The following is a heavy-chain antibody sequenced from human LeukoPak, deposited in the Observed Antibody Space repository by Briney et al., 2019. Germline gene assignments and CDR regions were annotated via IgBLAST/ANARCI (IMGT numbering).Heavy chain of an antibody. CDR1: GFTFSSYA. CDR3: ARRRIPAANHGMDV. CDR2: ISSSSSYI. D-gene: IGHD2-2*01. V-gene: IGHV3-21*01. Sequence: GGSLRLSCAASGFTFSSYAMSWVRQAPGKGLEWVSSISSSSSYIYYADSVKGRFTISRDNAKNSLYLQMNSLRAEDTAVYYCARRRIPAANHGMDVWGQGTTVTVSS. J-gene: IGHJ6*02.